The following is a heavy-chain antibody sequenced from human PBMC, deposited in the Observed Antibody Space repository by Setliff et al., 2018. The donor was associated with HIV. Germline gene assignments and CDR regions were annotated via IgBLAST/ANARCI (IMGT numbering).Heavy chain of an antibody. J-gene: IGHJ4*02. CDR1: GVSISGHF. V-gene: IGHV4-4*09. CDR2: VYTSGTT. Sequence: KPSETLSLTCFVSGVSISGHFWGWIRQPPGKGLEWIGYVYTSGTTEYNPSLDSRVTISVDTSRDQFFLNLRSVTAADTALYFCARLIHTGLLYFDYWGQGTLVTVSS. CDR3: ARLIHTGLLYFDY. D-gene: IGHD2-8*02.